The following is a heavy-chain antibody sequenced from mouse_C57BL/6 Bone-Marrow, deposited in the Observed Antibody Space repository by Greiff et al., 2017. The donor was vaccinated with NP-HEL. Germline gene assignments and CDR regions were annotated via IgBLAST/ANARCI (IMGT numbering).Heavy chain of an antibody. Sequence: EVQLQQSGAELVRPGASVKLSCTASGFNIKDDYMHWVKQRPEQGLEWIGWIDPENGDTEYASKFQGKATITADTSSNPAYLQLSSLTSEDTAVYYCTTEGDWYFDVWGTGTTVTVSS. V-gene: IGHV14-4*01. CDR2: IDPENGDT. J-gene: IGHJ1*03. CDR1: GFNIKDDY. CDR3: TTEGDWYFDV.